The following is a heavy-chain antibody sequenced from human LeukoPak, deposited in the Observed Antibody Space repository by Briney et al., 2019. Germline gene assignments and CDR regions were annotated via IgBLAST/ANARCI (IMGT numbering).Heavy chain of an antibody. D-gene: IGHD2-15*01. V-gene: IGHV3-66*01. CDR3: ARERPLVVVADSPYYYYGMDV. CDR1: GFTVSSIY. CDR2: IFSGGSP. Sequence: GGPLRLSCGASGFTVSSIYMRWVRQATGKGLEWVSVIFSGGSPYYADSVKGRFTISRDNSKNTLYLQMNILRAEDTAVDYWARERPLVVVADSPYYYYGMDVWGQGTTVTASS. J-gene: IGHJ6*02.